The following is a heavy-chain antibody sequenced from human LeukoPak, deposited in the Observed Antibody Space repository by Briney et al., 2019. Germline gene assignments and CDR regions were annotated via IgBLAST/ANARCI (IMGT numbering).Heavy chain of an antibody. Sequence: ASVKVSCKASGGTFSSYAISWVRQAPGQRLEWMGRIIPILGIANYAQKFQGRVTITADKSTSTAYMELSSLRSEDTAVYYCARGGIVVVPAATENWFDPWGQGTLVTVSS. CDR3: ARGGIVVVPAATENWFDP. J-gene: IGHJ5*02. CDR1: GGTFSSYA. CDR2: IIPILGIA. D-gene: IGHD2-2*01. V-gene: IGHV1-69*04.